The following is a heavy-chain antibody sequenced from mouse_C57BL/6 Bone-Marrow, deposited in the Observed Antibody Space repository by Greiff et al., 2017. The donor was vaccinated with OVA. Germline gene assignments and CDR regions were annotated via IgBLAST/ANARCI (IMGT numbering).Heavy chain of an antibody. CDR2: IWTGGGT. V-gene: IGHV2-9-1*01. D-gene: IGHD1-1*01. CDR3: AFYGSSYGRYAMDY. J-gene: IGHJ4*01. Sequence: QVQLKESGPGLVAPSQSLSITCTVSGFSFTSYAISWVRQPPGKGLEWLGVIWTGGGTNYNSALKSRLSISKDNSKSQVFLKMNSLQTDDTARYYCAFYGSSYGRYAMDYWGQGTSVTVSS. CDR1: GFSFTSYA.